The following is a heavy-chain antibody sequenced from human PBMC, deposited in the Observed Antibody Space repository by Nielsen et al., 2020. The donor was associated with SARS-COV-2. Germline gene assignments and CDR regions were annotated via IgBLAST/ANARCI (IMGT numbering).Heavy chain of an antibody. CDR2: IIPILGIA. CDR3: ASPELEVAAAVGDYYGMEV. Sequence: WVRQAPGHGLEWMGRIIPILGIANYAQKFQGRVTITADKSTSTASMELSSLRSEDTAVYYCASPELEVAAAVGDYYGMEVWGQGTTVTVSS. V-gene: IGHV1-69*02. D-gene: IGHD6-13*01. J-gene: IGHJ6*02.